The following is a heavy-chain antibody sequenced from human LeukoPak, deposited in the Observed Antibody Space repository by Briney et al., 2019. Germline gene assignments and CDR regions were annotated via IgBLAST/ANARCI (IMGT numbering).Heavy chain of an antibody. V-gene: IGHV3-23*01. D-gene: IGHD3-3*01. J-gene: IGHJ4*02. CDR3: AKDRSSWYYPFDS. Sequence: GGSLRLFCAASGFTFSSYEMNWVRQAPGKGLEWVSVVSGGGHNTYYADSVKGRCTMSRDNSKRTVYLQMNSLRAEDTAVYYCAKDRSSWYYPFDSWGQGALVTVSS. CDR2: VSGGGHNT. CDR1: GFTFSSYE.